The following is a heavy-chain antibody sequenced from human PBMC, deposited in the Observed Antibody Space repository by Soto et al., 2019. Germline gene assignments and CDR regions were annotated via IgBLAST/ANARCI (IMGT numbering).Heavy chain of an antibody. V-gene: IGHV3-11*01. D-gene: IGHD3-3*01. CDR3: ARDGVLFRAGFDS. J-gene: IGHJ4*02. CDR1: GFTFSNHY. CDR2: ISTSGTIT. Sequence: QMHLVESGGGLVKPGGSLRLSCEASGFTFSNHYMAWIRQAPGKGLEWVSYISTSGTITFYADSVKGRFTISRDNAKDSLFLQMNSLRVDDTAVYFCARDGVLFRAGFDSWGQGTLVTVAS.